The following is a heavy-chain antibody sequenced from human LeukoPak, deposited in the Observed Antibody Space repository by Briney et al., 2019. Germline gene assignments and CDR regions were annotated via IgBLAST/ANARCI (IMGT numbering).Heavy chain of an antibody. D-gene: IGHD5-12*01. CDR1: GYAFSSYG. J-gene: IGHJ4*02. V-gene: IGHV1-18*01. CDR3: ASYGSGYER. Sequence: EASVTLSCKASGYAFSSYGISWVRQAPGQGLEWMGWISAYNGNTNYAQKLQGRVTMTTDTSTSTAYMELRSLRSDDTAVYYCASYGSGYERWGQGTLVTVSS. CDR2: ISAYNGNT.